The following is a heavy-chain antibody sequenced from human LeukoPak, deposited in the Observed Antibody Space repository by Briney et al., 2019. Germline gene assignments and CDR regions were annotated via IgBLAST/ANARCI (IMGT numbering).Heavy chain of an antibody. CDR2: IWYDGSYK. Sequence: GGSLRLSCAASGFTFSHHGMHWVRQAPGKGLEWLAVIWYDGSYKFYADTVEGRFTVSRDNSKNTVYLQMNSLRAEDTAVYYCAREWDIVATIFYWGQGTLVTVSS. CDR3: AREWDIVATIFY. J-gene: IGHJ4*02. CDR1: GFTFSHHG. V-gene: IGHV3-33*01. D-gene: IGHD5-12*01.